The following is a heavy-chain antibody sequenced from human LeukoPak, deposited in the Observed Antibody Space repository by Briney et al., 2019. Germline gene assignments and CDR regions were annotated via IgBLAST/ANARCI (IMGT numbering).Heavy chain of an antibody. V-gene: IGHV3-21*01. CDR1: GFSFNTYS. CDR3: ARDWSGGDY. J-gene: IGHJ4*02. CDR2: ISRTSEST. Sequence: GGSLRLSCAASGFSFNTYSMTWVRQAPGKGLEWVSIISRTSESTFYADSVKGRFTISRDNAKNSLYLQMNSLRAEDTAVYYCARDWSGGDYWGQGTLVTVSS. D-gene: IGHD3-3*01.